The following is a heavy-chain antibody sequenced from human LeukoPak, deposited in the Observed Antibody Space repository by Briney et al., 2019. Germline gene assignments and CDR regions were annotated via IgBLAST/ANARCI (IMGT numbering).Heavy chain of an antibody. CDR2: ISAYNGNT. D-gene: IGHD3-3*01. CDR3: AREMGDDLWSGYYYFDY. V-gene: IGHV1-18*01. CDR1: GYTFTSYG. J-gene: IGHJ4*02. Sequence: ASVKVSCKASGYTFTSYGISWVRQATGQGLEWMGWISAYNGNTNYAQKLQGRVTMTTDTSTSTAYMELRSLRSDDTAVYYCAREMGDDLWSGYYYFDYWGQGTLVTVSS.